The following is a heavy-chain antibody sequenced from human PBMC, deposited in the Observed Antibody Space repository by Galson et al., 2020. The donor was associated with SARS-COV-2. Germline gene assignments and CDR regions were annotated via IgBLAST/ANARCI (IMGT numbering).Heavy chain of an antibody. D-gene: IGHD3-3*01. CDR3: ARELGGSSDFGQKIFGVVTLLNVFDP. CDR1: GFTFSSYW. J-gene: IGHJ5*02. Sequence: GGSLRLSCPASGFTFSSYWMSWVRKAQGKGLEWVANIKKDGSEKEYVDSVKGRFTIYRDNAKNSLYLQMNSLRAEDTAVYYCARELGGSSDFGQKIFGVVTLLNVFDPWGQGTLVTVSS. V-gene: IGHV3-7*03. CDR2: IKKDGSEK.